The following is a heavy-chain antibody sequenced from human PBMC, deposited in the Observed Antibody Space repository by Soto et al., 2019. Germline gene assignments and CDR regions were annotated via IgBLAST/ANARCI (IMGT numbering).Heavy chain of an antibody. D-gene: IGHD3-3*01. V-gene: IGHV4-59*01. CDR2: IYYSGST. CDR3: ARVIGSRITIFGVARGGYFDY. CDR1: GGSISSYY. Sequence: PSETLSLTCTVSGGSISSYYWSWIRQPPGKGLEWIGYIYYSGSTNYNPSLKSRVTISVDTSKNQFSLKLSSVTAADTAVYYCARVIGSRITIFGVARGGYFDYWGQGTLVTVSS. J-gene: IGHJ4*02.